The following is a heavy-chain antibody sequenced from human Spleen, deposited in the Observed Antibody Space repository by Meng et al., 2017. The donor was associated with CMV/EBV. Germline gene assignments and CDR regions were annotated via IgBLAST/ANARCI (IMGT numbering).Heavy chain of an antibody. D-gene: IGHD5-24*01. Sequence: ASVKVSCKASGYTFSTYDINWVRQATGQGLEWMGWMNPNSGNTGYAQKFQGRVTITRNTSINTAYMELSSLRSEDTAVYYCARGGGGDGYNGDYWGQGTLVTVSS. CDR1: GYTFSTYD. V-gene: IGHV1-8*03. CDR2: MNPNSGNT. CDR3: ARGGGGDGYNGDY. J-gene: IGHJ4*02.